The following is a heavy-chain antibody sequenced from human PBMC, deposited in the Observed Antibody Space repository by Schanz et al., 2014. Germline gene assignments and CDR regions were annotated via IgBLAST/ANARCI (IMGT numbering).Heavy chain of an antibody. CDR1: GFTFSSYA. V-gene: IGHV3-23*01. CDR3: AKQIHYDILTVTRN. D-gene: IGHD3-9*01. Sequence: EVQLLESGGGLVQPGGPLRLSCAASGFTFSSYAMSWVRQAPGKGLEWVSALSGSGGSTYYADSVKGRFTISRDNSKSTLYLQMNSLRAEDTAVYYCAKQIHYDILTVTRNGGQGTLVTVSS. CDR2: LSGSGGST. J-gene: IGHJ4*02.